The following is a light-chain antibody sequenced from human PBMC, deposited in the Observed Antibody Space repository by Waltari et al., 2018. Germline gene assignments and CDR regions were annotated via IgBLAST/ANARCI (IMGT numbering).Light chain of an antibody. J-gene: IGLJ1*01. Sequence: QSALTQPPSASGSRGQSVTISCTGTSSDVGGYNYVSWYQHHPSEAPKLMIFEVNKRPSGVPDRFSGSKSGNTASLTVSGLQAEDDADYYCSSYAGSNNLVFGTGTKVTVL. V-gene: IGLV2-8*01. CDR1: SSDVGGYNY. CDR2: EVN. CDR3: SSYAGSNNLV.